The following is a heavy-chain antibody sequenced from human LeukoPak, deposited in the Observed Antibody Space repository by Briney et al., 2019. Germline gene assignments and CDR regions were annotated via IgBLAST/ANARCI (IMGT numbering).Heavy chain of an antibody. J-gene: IGHJ4*02. V-gene: IGHV3-23*01. D-gene: IGHD2-2*02. CDR2: IRGGGSNT. CDR3: VKKFDCLSTSCYTYFDY. Sequence: GGSLRLSCAASGSTFSNYAMSWVRQAPGKGLEWVSTIRGGGSNTYYADSVKGRFAISRDNSKNTLYLQMNSLRAEDTAVYYCVKKFDCLSTSCYTYFDYWGQGTLVTVSS. CDR1: GSTFSNYA.